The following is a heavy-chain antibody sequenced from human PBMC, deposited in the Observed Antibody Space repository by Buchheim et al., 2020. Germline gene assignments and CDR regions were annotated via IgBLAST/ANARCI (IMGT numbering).Heavy chain of an antibody. CDR3: ARYGWEPPKHHYYALDV. D-gene: IGHD1-26*01. CDR1: GGSISTYC. Sequence: QVQLHESGPGLVKPSETLSLTCIVSGGSISTYCWSWIRQPPGMGLEWIGFICDSGSTNSSPSLKTRVTISVDTSKNQFSLKLSSVTAADTAVYYCARYGWEPPKHHYYALDVWGQGTT. V-gene: IGHV4-59*08. J-gene: IGHJ6*02. CDR2: ICDSGST.